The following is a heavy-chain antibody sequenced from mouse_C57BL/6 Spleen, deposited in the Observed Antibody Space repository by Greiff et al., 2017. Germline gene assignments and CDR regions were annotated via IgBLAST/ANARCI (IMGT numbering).Heavy chain of an antibody. J-gene: IGHJ3*01. Sequence: VQLQQPGAELVKPGASVKVSCKASGYTFTSYWMHWVKQRPGQGLEWIGRIHPSDSDTNYNQKFKGKATLTVDKSSSTAYMQLSSLTSEDSAVYYCAQITTVVATDAYWGQGTLVTVSA. D-gene: IGHD1-1*01. CDR2: IHPSDSDT. CDR3: AQITTVVATDAY. CDR1: GYTFTSYW. V-gene: IGHV1-74*01.